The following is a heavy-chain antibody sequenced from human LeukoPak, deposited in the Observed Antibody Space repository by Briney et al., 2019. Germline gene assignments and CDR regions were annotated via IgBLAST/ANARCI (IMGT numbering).Heavy chain of an antibody. Sequence: GRSLRLSCVASGFIFSTFGMHWVRQAPGKGLEWVAFISHDGNDKYYADSVKGRFAISRDNSHNTLYLQINSLRPEDTAVYYCAKGPMGRGFDCWGQGTLVTVSS. CDR3: AKGPMGRGFDC. D-gene: IGHD3-10*01. J-gene: IGHJ4*02. V-gene: IGHV3-30*18. CDR1: GFIFSTFG. CDR2: ISHDGNDK.